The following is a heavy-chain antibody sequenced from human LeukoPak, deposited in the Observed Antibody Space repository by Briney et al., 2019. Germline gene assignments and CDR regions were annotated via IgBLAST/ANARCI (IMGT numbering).Heavy chain of an antibody. J-gene: IGHJ4*02. CDR1: GGSISSSSYS. D-gene: IGHD3-3*01. Sequence: SETLSLTCTVSGGSISSSSYSWGWIRQPPGKGLEWIGSIYYSGTTYYNPSLKSRVTISVDTSKIQFSLKLSSVAATDTAVYFCARLRFDFWSGYIHPYFDYWGQGTLVTVSS. CDR3: ARLRFDFWSGYIHPYFDY. V-gene: IGHV4-39*01. CDR2: IYYSGTT.